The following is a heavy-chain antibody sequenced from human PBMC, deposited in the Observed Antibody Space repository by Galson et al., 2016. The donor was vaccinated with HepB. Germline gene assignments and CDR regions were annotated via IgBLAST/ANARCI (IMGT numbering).Heavy chain of an antibody. CDR3: VADHGGPDCFDF. CDR1: GFTFSAYA. Sequence: LRLSCAASGFTFSAYAMAWARQAPGKGLAWVSGISDSGANTYYADSVRGRFSISRDDSKSTLYLQMTNLRVEDTALYYCVADHGGPDCFDFWGRGTMVTVSS. J-gene: IGHJ3*01. D-gene: IGHD4-23*01. CDR2: ISDSGANT. V-gene: IGHV3-23*01.